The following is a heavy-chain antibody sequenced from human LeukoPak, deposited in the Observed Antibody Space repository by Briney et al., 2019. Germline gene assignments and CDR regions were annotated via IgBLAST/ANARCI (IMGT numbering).Heavy chain of an antibody. CDR1: GFTFSSYA. Sequence: GGSLRLSCAASGFTFSSYAMSWVRQAPGKGLEWVSAISGSGGSTYYADSVKGRFTISRDNSKNTLYLQMNSLRAEDTAVYYGARDPNRGSSSWYLDYWGQGTLVTVSS. V-gene: IGHV3-23*01. D-gene: IGHD6-13*01. CDR3: ARDPNRGSSSWYLDY. CDR2: ISGSGGST. J-gene: IGHJ4*02.